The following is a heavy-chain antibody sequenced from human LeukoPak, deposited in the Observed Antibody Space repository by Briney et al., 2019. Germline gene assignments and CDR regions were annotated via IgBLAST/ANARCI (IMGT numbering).Heavy chain of an antibody. CDR2: IYTSGST. D-gene: IGHD3-10*01. V-gene: IGHV4-4*07. J-gene: IGHJ6*03. Sequence: PSETLSLTCTVSGGSISSYYWSWIRQPAGKGLEWIGRIYTSGSTNYNPSLKSRVTMSVDTSKNQFSLKLSSVTAADTAVYYCARDLWFGEFSIYYYYYMDVWGKGTTVTVSS. CDR1: GGSISSYY. CDR3: ARDLWFGEFSIYYYYYMDV.